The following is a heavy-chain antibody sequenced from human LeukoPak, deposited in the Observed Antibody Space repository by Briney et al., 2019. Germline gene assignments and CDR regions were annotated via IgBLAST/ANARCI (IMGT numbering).Heavy chain of an antibody. V-gene: IGHV3-30*02. Sequence: GGSLRLSCAASGFIFNTYVMHWVRQAPGKGLEWLAFIRYDGSNKNYADSVKGRFTISRDNTKNSLYLQMNSLRAEDTAVYYCAKDGGSDPDSFDIWGQGKMVTVSS. CDR1: GFIFNTYV. J-gene: IGHJ3*02. D-gene: IGHD2-15*01. CDR3: AKDGGSDPDSFDI. CDR2: IRYDGSNK.